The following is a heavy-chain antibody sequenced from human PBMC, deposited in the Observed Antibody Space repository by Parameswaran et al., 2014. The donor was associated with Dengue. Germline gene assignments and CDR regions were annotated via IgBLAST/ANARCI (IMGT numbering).Heavy chain of an antibody. V-gene: IGHV3-7*01. Sequence: WIRQPPGKGLEWVANIKQDGSEKYYVDSVKGRFTISRDNAKNSLYLQMNSLRAEDTAVYYCARAVAGTGGWFYYYYGMDVWGQGTTVTVSS. CDR3: ARAVAGTGGWFYYYYGMDV. J-gene: IGHJ6*02. D-gene: IGHD6-19*01. CDR2: IKQDGSEK.